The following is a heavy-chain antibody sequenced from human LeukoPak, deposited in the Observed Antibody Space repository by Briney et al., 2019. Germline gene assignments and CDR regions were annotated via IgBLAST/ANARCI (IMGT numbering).Heavy chain of an antibody. CDR1: GFTFSDYY. CDR2: ISSSGSTI. CDR3: ARDRSVAFDFWSGYYTNH. Sequence: GGSLRLSCAASGFTFSDYYMSWIRQAPGKGLEWVSYISSSGSTIYYADSVKGRFTISRDNAKNSPYLQMNSLRAEDTAVYYCARDRSVAFDFWSGYYTNHWGQGTLVTVSS. D-gene: IGHD3-3*01. V-gene: IGHV3-11*01. J-gene: IGHJ5*02.